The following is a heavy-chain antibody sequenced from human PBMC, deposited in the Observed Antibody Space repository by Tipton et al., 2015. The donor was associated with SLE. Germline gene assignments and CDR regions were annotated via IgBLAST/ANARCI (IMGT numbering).Heavy chain of an antibody. Sequence: TLSLTCTVSGGSISSSSYYWGWIRQPPGKGLEWIGEVSHSGSTKYNPSLKSRVTISVDTSKNQVSLKLSSVTAADTAVYYCARGILEPGDYWGQGTLVTVSS. V-gene: IGHV4-39*07. D-gene: IGHD1-1*01. CDR2: VSHSGST. J-gene: IGHJ4*02. CDR3: ARGILEPGDY. CDR1: GGSISSSSYY.